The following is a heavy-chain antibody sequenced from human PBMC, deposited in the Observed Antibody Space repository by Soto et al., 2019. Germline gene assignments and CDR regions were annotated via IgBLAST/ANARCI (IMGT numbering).Heavy chain of an antibody. V-gene: IGHV3-7*01. J-gene: IGHJ3*02. CDR2: IKQDGSEK. CDR1: GFTFSSYW. D-gene: IGHD4-17*01. CDR3: AREDYGDYLGAAFDI. Sequence: GGSLILSCAASGFTFSSYWMSWVRQAPGKGLEWVANIKQDGSEKYYVDSVKGRFTISRDNAKNSLYLQMNSLRAEDTAVYYCAREDYGDYLGAAFDIWGQGTMVTVSS.